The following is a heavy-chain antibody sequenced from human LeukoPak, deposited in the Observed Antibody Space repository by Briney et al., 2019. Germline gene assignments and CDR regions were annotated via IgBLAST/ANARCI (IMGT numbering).Heavy chain of an antibody. CDR3: VSPRELSYGYFDY. CDR2: IYYSKNT. V-gene: IGHV4-39*01. CDR1: GGSISSSSAY. Sequence: SETLSLTCTVSGGSISSSSAYWGWIRQPPGKGLEWIGSIYYSKNTYYNPSLKSRVTISADTSKNQFSLTLGSVSATDTAVYYCVSPRELSYGYFDYWGQGTLVTVSS. J-gene: IGHJ4*02. D-gene: IGHD5-18*01.